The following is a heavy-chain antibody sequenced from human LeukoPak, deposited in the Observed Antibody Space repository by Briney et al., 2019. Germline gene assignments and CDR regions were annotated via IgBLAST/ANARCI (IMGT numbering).Heavy chain of an antibody. V-gene: IGHV4-59*01. Sequence: SETLSLTCTVSGGSISSYYWSWIRQPPGKGLEWIGYTHYSGSTNYNPSLKSRVTISVDTSKNQFSLQLRSVTAADTAVYYCAREDPQTTVPEGMDVWGQGTTVTVSS. CDR1: GGSISSYY. D-gene: IGHD4-17*01. CDR2: THYSGST. CDR3: AREDPQTTVPEGMDV. J-gene: IGHJ6*02.